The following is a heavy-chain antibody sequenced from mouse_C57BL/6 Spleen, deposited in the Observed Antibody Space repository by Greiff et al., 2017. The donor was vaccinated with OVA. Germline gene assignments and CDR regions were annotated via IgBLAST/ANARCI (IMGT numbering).Heavy chain of an antibody. CDR2: ISYSGST. V-gene: IGHV3-1*01. CDR1: GYSITSGYD. Sequence: EVQLQQSGPGMVKPSQSLSLTCTVTGYSITSGYDWHWIRHFPGNKLEWMSYISYSGSTNYNPSLKSRISITHDTSKNHFFLKLNSVTTEDTATYYCARGSDGYTFDYWGQGTTLTVSS. J-gene: IGHJ2*01. D-gene: IGHD2-3*01. CDR3: ARGSDGYTFDY.